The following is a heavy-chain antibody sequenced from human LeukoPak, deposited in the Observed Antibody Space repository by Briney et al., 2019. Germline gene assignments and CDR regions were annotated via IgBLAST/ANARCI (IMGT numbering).Heavy chain of an antibody. J-gene: IGHJ4*02. D-gene: IGHD1-26*01. CDR2: IIPIFGIA. Sequence: EWMGRIIPIFGIANYAQKFQGRVTITADKSTSTAYMELSSLRSEDTAVYYCARVVVGAIDYWGQGTLVTVSS. V-gene: IGHV1-69*04. CDR3: ARVVVGAIDY.